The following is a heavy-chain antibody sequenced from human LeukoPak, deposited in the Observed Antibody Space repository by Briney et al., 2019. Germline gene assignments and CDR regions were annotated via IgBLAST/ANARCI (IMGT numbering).Heavy chain of an antibody. J-gene: IGHJ4*02. CDR2: FDPEDGET. CDR3: ATDLQGWLQLNC. D-gene: IGHD5-24*01. V-gene: IGHV1-24*01. Sequence: ASVKVSCKVSGYTLTELSMHWVRQAPGKGLEWMGGFDPEDGETIYAQKFQGRVTMTEDTSTDTAYMELSSLRSEDTAVYYCATDLQGWLQLNCWGQGTLVTVSS. CDR1: GYTLTELS.